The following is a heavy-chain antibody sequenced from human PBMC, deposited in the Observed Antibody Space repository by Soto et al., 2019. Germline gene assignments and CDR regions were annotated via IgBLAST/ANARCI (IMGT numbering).Heavy chain of an antibody. CDR2: INHSGST. D-gene: IGHD6-6*01. CDR3: ARGPIAARYYDYYYGMDV. V-gene: IGHV4-34*01. CDR1: GGSFSGYY. J-gene: IGHJ6*02. Sequence: SETLSLTCAVYGGSFSGYYWSWIRQPPGKGLEWIGEINHSGSTNYNPSLKSRVTISVDTSKNQFSLKLSSVTAPDTAVYYCARGPIAARYYDYYYGMDVWGQWTTVAVSS.